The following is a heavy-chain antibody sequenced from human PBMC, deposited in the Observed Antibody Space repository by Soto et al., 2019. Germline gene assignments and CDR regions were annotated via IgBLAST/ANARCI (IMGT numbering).Heavy chain of an antibody. Sequence: EVQLVESGGGLIQPGGSLRLSCAASGFTVSSNSMTWVRQAPGKGLEWVSVIYSGGGTYYADSVEGRVTISRDNSKKTLYLQMNILRAEDTAVYYCARDEAVTGSRVYYCVMDVWGQGTTVTVSS. J-gene: IGHJ6*02. CDR3: ARDEAVTGSRVYYCVMDV. CDR1: GFTVSSNS. V-gene: IGHV3-53*01. CDR2: IYSGGGT. D-gene: IGHD3-9*01.